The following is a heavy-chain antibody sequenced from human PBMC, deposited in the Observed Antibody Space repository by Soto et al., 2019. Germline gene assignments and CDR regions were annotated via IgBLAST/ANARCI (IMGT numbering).Heavy chain of an antibody. CDR1: GYTITSYD. Sequence: VASVKPSCKDSGYTITSYDINWVRQATGQGLEWMGWMNPNSGNTGYAQKFQGRVTMTRNTSISTAYMELSSLRSEDTAVYYCARAKVDYYDSSGYYQADTNWFDPWGQGTLVTVSS. CDR2: MNPNSGNT. D-gene: IGHD3-22*01. V-gene: IGHV1-8*01. J-gene: IGHJ5*02. CDR3: ARAKVDYYDSSGYYQADTNWFDP.